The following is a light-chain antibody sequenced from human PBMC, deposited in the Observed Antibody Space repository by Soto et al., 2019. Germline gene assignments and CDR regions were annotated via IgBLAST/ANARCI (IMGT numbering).Light chain of an antibody. Sequence: QSVLTQPASVSGSPGQSITISCTGTSSDVGDYNYVSWYQQHPGKAPKLMIYEVSNRPSGVSNRFSGSKSGNTASLTISGLQAEDEADYYCSSYTSSNTLENVVFGGGTKLTVL. CDR2: EVS. J-gene: IGLJ2*01. CDR1: SSDVGDYNY. V-gene: IGLV2-14*01. CDR3: SSYTSSNTLENVV.